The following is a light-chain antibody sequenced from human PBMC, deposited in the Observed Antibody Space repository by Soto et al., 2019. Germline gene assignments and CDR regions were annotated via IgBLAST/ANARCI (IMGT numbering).Light chain of an antibody. J-gene: IGKJ1*01. CDR3: QKYNSYS. CDR1: QSISNW. V-gene: IGKV1-5*01. Sequence: DIHMTQSPSTLPASVVDIVSITFLASQSISNWLAWYQQKPGTAPKVLIYHASNLQSGVPPRFSGSGSGTEFTLTISSLQPDDFATYYCQKYNSYSFGQGTKVDI. CDR2: HAS.